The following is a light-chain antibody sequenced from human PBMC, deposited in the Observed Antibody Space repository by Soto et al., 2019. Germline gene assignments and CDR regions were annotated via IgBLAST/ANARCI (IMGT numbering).Light chain of an antibody. Sequence: EIVMTQSPATLSVSPGERATLSCRASQSVSSNLAWYQQKPGQAPRLLIYGASTRATGIPARFSGSGSGTEFTLTISSLQSEDFAAYYCQQYNNWPLTFGQGTKVDI. CDR2: GAS. J-gene: IGKJ1*01. CDR1: QSVSSN. CDR3: QQYNNWPLT. V-gene: IGKV3-15*01.